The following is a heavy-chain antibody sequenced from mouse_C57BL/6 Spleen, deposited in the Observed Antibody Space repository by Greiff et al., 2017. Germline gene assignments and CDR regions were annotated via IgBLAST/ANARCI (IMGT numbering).Heavy chain of an antibody. J-gene: IGHJ1*03. CDR1: GYTFTDYN. CDR2: INPNNGGT. CDR3: ASVYCNYGYFDV. D-gene: IGHD2-3*01. V-gene: IGHV1-18*01. Sequence: SGPELVKPGASVKIPCKASGYTFTDYNMDWVKQSHGKSLEWIGDINPNNGGTIYNQKFKGKATLTVDKSSSTAYMERRSLTSEDTAVYYCASVYCNYGYFDVWGTGTTVTVSS.